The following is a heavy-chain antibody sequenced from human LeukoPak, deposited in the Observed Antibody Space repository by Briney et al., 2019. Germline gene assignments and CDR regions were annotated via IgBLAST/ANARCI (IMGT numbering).Heavy chain of an antibody. CDR1: GGSISSYY. CDR2: IYYSGNT. V-gene: IGHV4-59*01. CDR3: ARTSGSYQYYYYYGMDV. Sequence: SETLSLTCTVSGGSISSYYWSWIRQPPGKGLEWIGYIYYSGNTNYNPSLKSRVTISVDTSKSQVSLKLSSVTAADTAVYYCARTSGSYQYYYYYGMDVWGQGTTVTVSS. D-gene: IGHD1-26*01. J-gene: IGHJ6*02.